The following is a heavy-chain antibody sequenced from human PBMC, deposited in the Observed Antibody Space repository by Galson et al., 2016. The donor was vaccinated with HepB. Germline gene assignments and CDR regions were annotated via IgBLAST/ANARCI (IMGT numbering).Heavy chain of an antibody. Sequence: SLRLSCAASGFTFSTSWMHWVRQAPGEGLVWVSIGNNDGSDTRYAESVKGRFTISRDNARNTLFLQMNSLRVEDTAVYYCAKGARGYLDYWGQGTLVTVSS. CDR1: GFTFSTSW. J-gene: IGHJ4*02. CDR2: GNNDGSDT. CDR3: AKGARGYLDY. V-gene: IGHV3-74*01.